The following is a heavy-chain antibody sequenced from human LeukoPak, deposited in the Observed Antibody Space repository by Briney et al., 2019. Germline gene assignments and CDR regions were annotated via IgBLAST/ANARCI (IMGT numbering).Heavy chain of an antibody. CDR2: ISSSGNTI. CDR3: ARALWGYNLIDYYYYYMDV. CDR1: GFTFSDYY. J-gene: IGHJ6*03. Sequence: GGSLRLSCAASGFTFSDYYMSWIRQAPGKGLEWVSYISSSGNTIYYADSVRGRFTISRDNAKNSLYLQMNSLRAEDSAVYYCARALWGYNLIDYYYYYMDVWGKGTTVTVSS. V-gene: IGHV3-11*04. D-gene: IGHD5-24*01.